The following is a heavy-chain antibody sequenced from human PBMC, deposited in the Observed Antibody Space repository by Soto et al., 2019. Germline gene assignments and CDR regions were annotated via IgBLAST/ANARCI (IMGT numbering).Heavy chain of an antibody. Sequence: GGSLRLSCAASGFTFSSYAMSWVRQAPGKGLEWVSAISGSGGSTYYADSVKGRFTISRDNSKNTLYLQMNSLRAEDTAVYYCAKDILSAVAGTFGYNWFDPWGQGTLVTVSS. CDR3: AKDILSAVAGTFGYNWFDP. CDR1: GFTFSSYA. V-gene: IGHV3-23*01. J-gene: IGHJ5*02. CDR2: ISGSGGST. D-gene: IGHD6-19*01.